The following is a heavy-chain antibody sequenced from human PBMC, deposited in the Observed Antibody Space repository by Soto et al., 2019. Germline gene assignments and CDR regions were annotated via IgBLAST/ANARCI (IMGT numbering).Heavy chain of an antibody. CDR1: GFTFTNAW. V-gene: IGHV3-15*07. CDR3: TTDSYSTIIIVRFDY. D-gene: IGHD3-22*01. CDR2: IKSKTDGGTT. Sequence: GSLRLSCAASGFTFTNAWINWVRQAPGKGLEWVGRIKSKTDGGTTDYAEPVKGRFAISRDDSNNMVYLQMNSLKIEDTAVYYCTTDSYSTIIIVRFDYRGHGTLVTVSS. J-gene: IGHJ4*01.